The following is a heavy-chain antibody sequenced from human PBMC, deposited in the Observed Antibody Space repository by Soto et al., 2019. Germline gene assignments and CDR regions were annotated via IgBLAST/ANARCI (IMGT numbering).Heavy chain of an antibody. CDR3: ARDQGVAAAGITWFDP. D-gene: IGHD6-13*01. CDR2: IHSSGST. Sequence: KPSETVSLTCTVSGASMNSYQWSWIRQPAGKGLEWIGHIHSSGSTNYNPSLKSRVTMSVDTSKNQFSLRLMSLTAADTAVYYCARDQGVAAAGITWFDPWGQGSLVTVSS. V-gene: IGHV4-4*07. J-gene: IGHJ5*02. CDR1: GASMNSYQ.